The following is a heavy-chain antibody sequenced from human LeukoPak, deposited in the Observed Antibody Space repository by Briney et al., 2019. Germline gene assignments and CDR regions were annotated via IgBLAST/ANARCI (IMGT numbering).Heavy chain of an antibody. D-gene: IGHD1-26*01. CDR2: INHSGST. CDR3: ARGSGSYWAMTNYFDY. V-gene: IGHV4-34*01. CDR1: GVSFSGYY. Sequence: SETLSLTGAGYGVSFSGYYWSWIRQPPGKGLEWIGEINHSGSTNYNPFLKSRVTISVDTSKNQFSLKLSSVTAADTAVYYCARGSGSYWAMTNYFDYWGQGTLVTVSS. J-gene: IGHJ4*02.